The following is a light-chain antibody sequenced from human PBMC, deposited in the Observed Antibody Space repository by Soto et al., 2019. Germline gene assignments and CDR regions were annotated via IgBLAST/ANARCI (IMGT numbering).Light chain of an antibody. Sequence: SALTQPPSASGSPGQSVTISCTGTSSDVGGYNYVSWYQHHPGKAPKLIIYEVYKRPSGVPDRFSGSKSGNTAAPTVSGLQAEDEADYYCSSYVGTNSYVFGTGTKVTVL. J-gene: IGLJ1*01. CDR2: EVY. CDR1: SSDVGGYNY. CDR3: SSYVGTNSYV. V-gene: IGLV2-8*01.